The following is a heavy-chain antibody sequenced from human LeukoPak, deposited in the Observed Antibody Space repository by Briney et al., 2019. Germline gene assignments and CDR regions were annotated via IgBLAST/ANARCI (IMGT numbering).Heavy chain of an antibody. D-gene: IGHD2/OR15-2a*01. CDR1: GYTFTGYY. CDR2: INPNSGGT. J-gene: IGHJ5*02. CDR3: ARDRGPGTTYIWFDP. Sequence: ASVKVSCKASGYTFTGYYMHWVRQAPGQGLEWMGWINPNSGGTNYAQKFQGRVTMTRDTSISTAYMELSRLRSDDTAVYYCARDRGPGTTYIWFDPWGQGTLVTVSS. V-gene: IGHV1-2*02.